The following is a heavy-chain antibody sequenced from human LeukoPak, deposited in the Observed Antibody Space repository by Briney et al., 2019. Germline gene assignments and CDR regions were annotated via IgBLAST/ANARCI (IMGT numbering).Heavy chain of an antibody. CDR3: AKSLAAAGRMYFDY. CDR1: EFSFSNYA. V-gene: IGHV3-23*01. D-gene: IGHD6-13*01. Sequence: GGSLRLSCAASEFSFSNYAMTWVRQAPGKGLEWVSSIIGSGGSTYYADSVKGRFTISRDNFKNTLYLQMSSLRAEDTAVYYCAKSLAAAGRMYFDYWGQGTLVTVSS. CDR2: IIGSGGST. J-gene: IGHJ4*02.